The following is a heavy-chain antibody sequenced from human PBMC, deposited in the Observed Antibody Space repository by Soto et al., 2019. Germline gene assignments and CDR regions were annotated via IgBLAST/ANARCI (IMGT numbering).Heavy chain of an antibody. D-gene: IGHD3-22*01. CDR3: ARVSYDSSGYYYYNWFDP. J-gene: IGHJ5*02. Sequence: SETLSLTCTVSGGSISSYYWSWIRQPAGKGLEWIGRIYTSGSTNYNPSLKSRVTMSVDTSKNQFSLKLSSVTAADTAVYYCARVSYDSSGYYYYNWFDPWGQGTLVTVSS. V-gene: IGHV4-4*07. CDR2: IYTSGST. CDR1: GGSISSYY.